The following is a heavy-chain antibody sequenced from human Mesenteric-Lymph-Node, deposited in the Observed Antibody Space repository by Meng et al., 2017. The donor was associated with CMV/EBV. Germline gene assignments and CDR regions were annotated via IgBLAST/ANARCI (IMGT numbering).Heavy chain of an antibody. V-gene: IGHV3-23*01. CDR1: GFTFSSYA. CDR2: NSGSGGST. CDR3: ATLLRVDHGAQGSFDL. Sequence: GESLKISCAASGFTFSSYAMSWVRQAPGKGLEWVSANSGSGGSTYYADSVKGRFTISRDNSKNTLYLQMNSLRAEDTAVYYCATLLRVDHGAQGSFDLWGQGTVVTVSS. D-gene: IGHD1-14*01. J-gene: IGHJ3*01.